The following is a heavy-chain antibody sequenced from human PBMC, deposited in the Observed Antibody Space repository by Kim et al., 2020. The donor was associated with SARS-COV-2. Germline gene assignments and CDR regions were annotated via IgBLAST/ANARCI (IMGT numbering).Heavy chain of an antibody. V-gene: IGHV3-21*01. D-gene: IGHD5-18*01. CDR2: IYSRSFNT. Sequence: GGSLRLSCAASGFTFSSYSMNWVRQAPGKGLEWVSSIYSRSFNTYYADSVKGRFTISRDNAEMSLFLQMNSLRADDTAVYYCARSGYSYGSALGGVQNAFDIWGQGTMVTISS. CDR3: ARSGYSYGSALGGVQNAFDI. CDR1: GFTFSSYS. J-gene: IGHJ3*02.